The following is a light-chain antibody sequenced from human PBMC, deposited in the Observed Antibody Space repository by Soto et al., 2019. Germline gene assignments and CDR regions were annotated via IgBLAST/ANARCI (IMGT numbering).Light chain of an antibody. J-gene: IGKJ3*01. Sequence: EIVLTQSPGTLSLSPGERATLSCRASQSVSSSYLAWYQQKPGQAPRLXIYGASSRATGIPDRFSGSGSGTDLTITISRLEPEDCEVYDCQQYGSSLFTFGPGTKVDI. V-gene: IGKV3-20*01. CDR1: QSVSSSY. CDR2: GAS. CDR3: QQYGSSLFT.